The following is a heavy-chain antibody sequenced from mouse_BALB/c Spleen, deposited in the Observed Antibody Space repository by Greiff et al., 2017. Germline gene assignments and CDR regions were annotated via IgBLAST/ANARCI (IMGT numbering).Heavy chain of an antibody. CDR2: IYPSDSYT. CDR1: GYTFTSYW. V-gene: IGHV1-69*02. CDR3: TRGYGDY. J-gene: IGHJ2*01. D-gene: IGHD1-1*02. Sequence: VQLQQSGAELVRPGASVKLSCKASGYTFTSYWINWVKQRPGQGLEWIGNIYPSDSYTNYNQKFKDKATLTVDKSSSTAYMQLSSPTSEDSAVYYCTRGYGDYWGQGTTLTVSS.